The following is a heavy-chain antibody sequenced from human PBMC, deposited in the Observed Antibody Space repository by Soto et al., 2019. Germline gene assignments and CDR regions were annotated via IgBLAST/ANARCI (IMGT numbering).Heavy chain of an antibody. CDR1: GASISGFY. Sequence: SETLSLTCTVSGASISGFYWSWIRKSAGEGLEWIGRIYATGTTDYNPSLKSRVMMSVDTSKKQFSLKLSSVTAADAAVYYCALALGPTTGLDYWGPGILVTVSS. CDR2: IYATGTT. D-gene: IGHD6-19*01. J-gene: IGHJ4*02. CDR3: ALALGPTTGLDY. V-gene: IGHV4-4*07.